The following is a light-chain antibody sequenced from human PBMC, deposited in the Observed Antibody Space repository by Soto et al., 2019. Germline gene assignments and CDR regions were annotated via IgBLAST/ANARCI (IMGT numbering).Light chain of an antibody. J-gene: IGKJ2*01. CDR1: QTVSSSY. V-gene: IGKV3-20*01. CDR3: QQYGSSSYT. CDR2: GAS. Sequence: EIVLTQSPGTLSLSPGERATLSCRASQTVSSSYLTWYQQKPGQAPRLFIYGASSRATGIPDRFSGSGSGTEFTLTISRLEPEDFAVYYCQQYGSSSYTFGQGTKLEIK.